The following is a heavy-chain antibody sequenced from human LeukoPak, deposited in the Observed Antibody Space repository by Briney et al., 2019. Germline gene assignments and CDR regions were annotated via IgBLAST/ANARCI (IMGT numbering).Heavy chain of an antibody. Sequence: GGSLRLSCAASGFTFSSYSMNWVRQAPGKGLEWVSYISSSSSTIYYADSVKGRFTISRDNAKNSLYLQMNSLRAEDTAVYYCARDTLMTTVVTPAPYWGQGTPVTVSS. J-gene: IGHJ4*02. CDR2: ISSSSSTI. D-gene: IGHD4-23*01. V-gene: IGHV3-48*04. CDR3: ARDTLMTTVVTPAPY. CDR1: GFTFSSYS.